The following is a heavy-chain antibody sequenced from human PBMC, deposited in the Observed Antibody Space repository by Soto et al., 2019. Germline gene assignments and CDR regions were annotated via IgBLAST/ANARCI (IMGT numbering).Heavy chain of an antibody. CDR1: GFSFSRYG. Sequence: QVQLVESGGGVVQPGRSLRLSCGASGFSFSRYGMHWVRQAPGKGLEWVAIISFDGSNKYYADSVKGRFTISRDNSKNTLYLQMNSLRAEDTAVYYCARGDTLPGYWGQGTLVTVSS. CDR2: ISFDGSNK. J-gene: IGHJ4*02. V-gene: IGHV3-33*01. D-gene: IGHD3-10*01. CDR3: ARGDTLPGY.